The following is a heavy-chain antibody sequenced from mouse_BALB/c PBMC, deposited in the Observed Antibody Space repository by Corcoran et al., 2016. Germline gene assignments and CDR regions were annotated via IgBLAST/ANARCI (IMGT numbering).Heavy chain of an antibody. Sequence: QIQLVQSGPELKKPGETVKISCKASGYTFTNYGMNWVKQAPGKGLKWMGWINTYTGEPTYADDFKGRFAFSLETSASTAYLQINNLKNEDTATYCCARWVDYFDYWGQGTTLTVSS. CDR2: INTYTGEP. CDR3: ARWVDYFDY. J-gene: IGHJ2*01. D-gene: IGHD1-1*01. V-gene: IGHV9-3-1*01. CDR1: GYTFTNYG.